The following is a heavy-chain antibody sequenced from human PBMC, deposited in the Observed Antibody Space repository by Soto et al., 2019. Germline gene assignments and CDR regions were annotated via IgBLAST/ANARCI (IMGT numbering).Heavy chain of an antibody. CDR2: INHSGSP. D-gene: IGHD3-9*01. CDR3: ARGDILTGYYNDY. J-gene: IGHJ4*02. V-gene: IGHV4-34*01. Sequence: QVQLQQWGAGLLKPSETLSLTCAVYGGSFSGYYWSWIRQPPGKGLEWIGEINHSGSPNYNPSLKSRFTISVDTSKNQFSLKLSSVTAADTAVYYCARGDILTGYYNDYWGQGTLVTVSS. CDR1: GGSFSGYY.